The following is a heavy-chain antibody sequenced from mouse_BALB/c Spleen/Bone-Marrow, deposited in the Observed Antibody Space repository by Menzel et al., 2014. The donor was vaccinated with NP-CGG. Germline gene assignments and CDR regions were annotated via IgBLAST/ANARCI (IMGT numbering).Heavy chain of an antibody. CDR1: GYTFTSYY. Sequence: QVHLQQPGAELVKPGASVKLSCKASGYTFTSYYMYWVKQRPGQGLEWFGEINPSNGGTNFNEKFKNKATLTVDKSPSTAYMQLSSLTSEDSAVYYCSRGRRDALDYWGQGTSVTVSS. V-gene: IGHV1S81*02. CDR3: SRGRRDALDY. CDR2: INPSNGGT. J-gene: IGHJ4*01.